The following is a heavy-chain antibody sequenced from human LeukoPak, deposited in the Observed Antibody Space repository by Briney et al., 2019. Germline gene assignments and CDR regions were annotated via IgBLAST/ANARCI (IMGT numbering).Heavy chain of an antibody. V-gene: IGHV3-7*03. CDR3: ARDNGGWFDS. CDR2: IKQGGGEE. CDR1: EFIFSDYW. Sequence: GGSLRLSCVASEFIFSDYWMSWVRQAPGKGLEWVANIKQGGGEEKYVGSVKGRFAISRDDATSTLYLQMDSLSGDDTAVYYCARDNGGWFDSWGRGTLVTVSS. J-gene: IGHJ5*01. D-gene: IGHD3-10*01.